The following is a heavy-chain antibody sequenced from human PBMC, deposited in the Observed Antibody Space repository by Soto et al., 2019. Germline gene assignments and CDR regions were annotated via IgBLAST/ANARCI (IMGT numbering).Heavy chain of an antibody. D-gene: IGHD2-15*01. CDR2: IFYSGST. Sequence: PSETLSLTCTVSGGSISSSSYYWGWIRQPPGKGLEWIGSIFYSGSTYYNPSLKSRVTISVDTSKNQFSLKLSSVTAAGTAVYYCARHLTYCSAGSCYSDFPYYGMDVWGQGTTVTVSS. J-gene: IGHJ6*02. V-gene: IGHV4-39*01. CDR1: GGSISSSSYY. CDR3: ARHLTYCSAGSCYSDFPYYGMDV.